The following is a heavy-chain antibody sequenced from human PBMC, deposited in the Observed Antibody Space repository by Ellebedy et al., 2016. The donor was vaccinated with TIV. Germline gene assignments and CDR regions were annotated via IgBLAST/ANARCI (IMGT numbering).Heavy chain of an antibody. V-gene: IGHV3-7*02. CDR1: GFIXXSYW. J-gene: IGHJ4*02. CDR2: IKQDGSEE. CDR3: EQLASSGWYVWFDY. Sequence: GESLKISCAASGFIXXSYWMTWVRPSPGKGLEWVANIKQDGSEEYYVDSVKGRFTISRDNAKNSLYLQMNSLRAEETAVYYCEQLASSGWYVWFDYWGQGTLVTVSS. D-gene: IGHD6-19*01.